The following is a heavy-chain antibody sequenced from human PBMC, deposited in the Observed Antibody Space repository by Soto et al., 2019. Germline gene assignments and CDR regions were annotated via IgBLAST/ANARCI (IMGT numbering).Heavy chain of an antibody. Sequence: GGSLRLSCAASGFTFSSYAMSWVRQAPGKGLEWVSAISGSGGSTYYADSVKGRFTISRDNSKNTLYLQMNSLRAEDTAVYYCAKDVLGGHCSSTSCYAAEILSILYFDYWGQGTLVTVSS. CDR3: AKDVLGGHCSSTSCYAAEILSILYFDY. CDR2: ISGSGGST. D-gene: IGHD2-2*01. J-gene: IGHJ4*02. CDR1: GFTFSSYA. V-gene: IGHV3-23*01.